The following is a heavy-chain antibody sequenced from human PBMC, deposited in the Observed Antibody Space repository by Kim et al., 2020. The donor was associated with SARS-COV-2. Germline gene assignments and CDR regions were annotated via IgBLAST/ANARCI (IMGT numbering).Heavy chain of an antibody. CDR1: GGSFSGYY. CDR3: AREGSSSWNNWFVP. CDR2: INHSGST. D-gene: IGHD6-13*01. J-gene: IGHJ5*02. V-gene: IGHV4-34*01. Sequence: SETLSLTCAVYGGSFSGYYWSWIRQPPGKGLEWIGEINHSGSTNYNPSLKSRVTISVDTSKNQFSLKLSSVTAADTAVYYCAREGSSSWNNWFVPWGQGTLVTVSS.